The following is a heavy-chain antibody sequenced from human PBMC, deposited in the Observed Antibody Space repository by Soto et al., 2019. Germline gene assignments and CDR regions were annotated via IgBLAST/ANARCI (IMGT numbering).Heavy chain of an antibody. Sequence: PGGSLRLSCAASGFTFSSYWMHWVRQAPGKGLVWVSRINSDGSSINYADSVKGRFTISRDNAKNTLYLQMSRLRAEDTAVYYCARSPAVGISAAGTFYWGQGTLVTVSS. CDR3: ARSPAVGISAAGTFY. J-gene: IGHJ4*02. CDR2: INSDGSSI. D-gene: IGHD6-13*01. CDR1: GFTFSSYW. V-gene: IGHV3-74*01.